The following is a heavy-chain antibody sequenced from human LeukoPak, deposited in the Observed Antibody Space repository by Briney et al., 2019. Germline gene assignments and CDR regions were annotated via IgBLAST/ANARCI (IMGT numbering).Heavy chain of an antibody. Sequence: GGSLRLSCAASGFTFSSYGMHWVRQAPGKGLEWVAVIWYDGSNKYYVDSVKGRFTISRDNSKNTLYLETNSLRAEDTAVYYCAREGGMYYYYYGLDVWGQGTTVTVSS. CDR2: IWYDGSNK. D-gene: IGHD2-15*01. CDR3: AREGGMYYYYYGLDV. CDR1: GFTFSSYG. V-gene: IGHV3-33*01. J-gene: IGHJ6*02.